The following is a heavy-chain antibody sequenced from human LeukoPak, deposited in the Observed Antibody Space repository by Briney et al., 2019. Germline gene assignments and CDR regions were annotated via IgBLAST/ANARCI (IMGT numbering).Heavy chain of an antibody. V-gene: IGHV4-34*01. Sequence: SETLSLTCAVYGGSFSGYYWSWIRQPAGKGLEWIGEINHSGSTNYNPSLKSRVSISVDTSKNQFSLKLSSVTAADTAVYYCARGFRYYGSGSYSHYFDYWGQGTLVTVSS. CDR2: INHSGST. CDR1: GGSFSGYY. J-gene: IGHJ4*02. D-gene: IGHD3-10*01. CDR3: ARGFRYYGSGSYSHYFDY.